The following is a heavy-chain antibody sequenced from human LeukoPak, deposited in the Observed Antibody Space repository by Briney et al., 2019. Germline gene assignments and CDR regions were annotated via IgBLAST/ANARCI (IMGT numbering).Heavy chain of an antibody. D-gene: IGHD3-22*01. CDR2: IYHSGST. CDR1: GGSISSGGYS. J-gene: IGHJ2*01. Sequence: PSQTLSLTCAVSGGSISSGGYSWSWIRQPPGKGLEWIGYIYHSGSTNYNPSLKSRVTMSVDTSKNQFSLKLSSVTAADTAVYYCARSTNYYDSSGYYWPWYFDLWGRGTLVTVSS. CDR3: ARSTNYYDSSGYYWPWYFDL. V-gene: IGHV4-30-2*01.